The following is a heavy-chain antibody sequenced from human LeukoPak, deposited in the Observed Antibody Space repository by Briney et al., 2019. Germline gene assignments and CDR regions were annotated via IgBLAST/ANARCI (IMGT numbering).Heavy chain of an antibody. CDR3: AREVTPSGAVLWFGELLTTEAFDI. J-gene: IGHJ3*02. CDR2: ISSSSSYI. D-gene: IGHD3-10*01. V-gene: IGHV3-21*01. Sequence: PGGSLRLSCAASGFTFSSYSMNWVRQAPGKGLEWVSSISSSSSYIYYADSVKGRFTISRDNAKNSLYLQMNSLRAEDTAVYYCAREVTPSGAVLWFGELLTTEAFDIWGQGTMVTVSS. CDR1: GFTFSSYS.